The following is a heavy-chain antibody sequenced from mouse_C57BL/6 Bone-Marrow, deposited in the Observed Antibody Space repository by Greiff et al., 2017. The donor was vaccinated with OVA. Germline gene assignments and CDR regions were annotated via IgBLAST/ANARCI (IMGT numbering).Heavy chain of an antibody. Sequence: VQLQQSGTVLARPGASVKMSCKTSGYTFTSYWMHWVKQRPGQGLEWIGAIYPGNSDTSYNQKFKGKAKLTAVTSASTAYMELSSLTNEDSAVYYCTRTYYGSRGDYFDYWGQGTTLTVSS. V-gene: IGHV1-5*01. D-gene: IGHD1-1*01. CDR2: IYPGNSDT. CDR3: TRTYYGSRGDYFDY. J-gene: IGHJ2*01. CDR1: GYTFTSYW.